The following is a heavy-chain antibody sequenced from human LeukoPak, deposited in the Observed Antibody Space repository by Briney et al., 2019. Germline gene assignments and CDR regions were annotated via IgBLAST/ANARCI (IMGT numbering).Heavy chain of an antibody. CDR2: INHSGRT. CDR3: ARDPSGGYYDSSGYYTT. J-gene: IGHJ4*02. V-gene: IGHV4-34*01. D-gene: IGHD3-22*01. CDR1: GGSLSGYY. Sequence: SETLSLTCAVYGGSLSGYYWSWIRQPPGKGLEWIGEINHSGRTNYNPSLKSPVTISVDTSKNQFSLKLSSVTAADTAVYYCARDPSGGYYDSSGYYTTWGQGTLVTVSS.